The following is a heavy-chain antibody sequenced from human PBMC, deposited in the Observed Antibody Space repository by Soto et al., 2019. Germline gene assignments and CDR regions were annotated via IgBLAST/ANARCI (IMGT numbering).Heavy chain of an antibody. D-gene: IGHD5-18*01. CDR3: ARRDSSGSFDY. V-gene: IGHV1-2*02. CDR2: LNPKSGGT. Sequence: ASVKVSCNASGYTFSYFYIHWVRLAPGQGLEWMGWLNPKSGGTSHAPKFQGRVTMTRDTSTSTVYMELRSLTSDDRAIYFCARRDSSGSFDYWGQGTPVTVSS. J-gene: IGHJ4*02. CDR1: GYTFSYFY.